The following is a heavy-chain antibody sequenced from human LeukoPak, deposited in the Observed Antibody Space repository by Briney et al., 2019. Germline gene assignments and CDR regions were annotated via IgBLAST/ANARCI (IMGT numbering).Heavy chain of an antibody. CDR3: AKFLPTHIVVANYYFDY. CDR1: GFTFSSYA. V-gene: IGHV3-23*01. CDR2: ISGSGGST. D-gene: IGHD2-21*01. J-gene: IGHJ4*02. Sequence: TGGSLRLSCAASGFTFSSYAMSWVRQAPGKGLEWVSAISGSGGSTYYADSVKGRFTIPRDNSKNTLYLQMNSLRAEDTAVYYCAKFLPTHIVVANYYFDYWGQGTLVTVSS.